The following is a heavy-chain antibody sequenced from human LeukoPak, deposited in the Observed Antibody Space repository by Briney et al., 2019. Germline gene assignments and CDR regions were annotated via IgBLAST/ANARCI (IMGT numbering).Heavy chain of an antibody. V-gene: IGHV1-3*01. CDR3: ATERLGDTWFDP. Sequence: ASVKVSCKASGYTFSGNVMHWMRQAPGQSLEWMGWINGANGDTKYSQRSQDRVTITRDTSANTVYMELNSLRFEDTAVYYCATERLGDTWFDPWGQGTLVTVSS. CDR1: GYTFSGNV. D-gene: IGHD3-10*01. CDR2: INGANGDT. J-gene: IGHJ5*02.